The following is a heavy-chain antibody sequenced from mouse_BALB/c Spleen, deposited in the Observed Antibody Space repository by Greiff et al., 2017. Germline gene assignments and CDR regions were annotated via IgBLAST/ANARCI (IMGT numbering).Heavy chain of an antibody. CDR2: IYPGNSDT. CDR3: TRVPITTIAMDY. CDR1: GYSFTSYW. V-gene: IGHV1-5*01. Sequence: VQLQQSGTVLARPGASVKMSCKASGYSFTSYWMHWVKQRPGQGLEWIGAIYPGNSDTSYNQKFKGKAKLTAVTSASTAYMELSSLTNEDSAVYYCTRVPITTIAMDYWGQGTSVTVSS. D-gene: IGHD1-2*01. J-gene: IGHJ4*01.